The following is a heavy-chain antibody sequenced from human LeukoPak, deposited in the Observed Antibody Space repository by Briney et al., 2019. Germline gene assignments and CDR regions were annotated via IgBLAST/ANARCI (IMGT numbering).Heavy chain of an antibody. CDR1: GGSFSGYY. V-gene: IGHV4-34*01. Sequence: SETLSLTCAVYGGSFSGYYWSWIRQPPGKGLEWIGEINHSGSTNYNPSLKSRVTISVDTSKNQFSLKLSSVTAADTAVYYCARVRGSSWYSYYYYYMDVWGKGTTVTVSS. J-gene: IGHJ6*03. CDR3: ARVRGSSWYSYYYYYMDV. CDR2: INHSGST. D-gene: IGHD6-13*01.